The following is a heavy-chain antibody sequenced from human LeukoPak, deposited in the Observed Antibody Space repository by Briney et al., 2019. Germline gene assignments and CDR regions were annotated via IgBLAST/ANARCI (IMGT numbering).Heavy chain of an antibody. D-gene: IGHD3-16*01. J-gene: IGHJ4*02. CDR1: GFTFSNYG. V-gene: IGHV3-33*01. CDR2: IWYDGSDK. Sequence: GRSLRLSCAASGFTFSNYGMHWVRQAPGKGLEWVAVIWYDGSDKYHADSVKGRFTISRDNSKNTLYLQMNSLRVEGTAVYYCARPVVLGAYLRGAYYFDSWGQGTLVTVSS. CDR3: ARPVVLGAYLRGAYYFDS.